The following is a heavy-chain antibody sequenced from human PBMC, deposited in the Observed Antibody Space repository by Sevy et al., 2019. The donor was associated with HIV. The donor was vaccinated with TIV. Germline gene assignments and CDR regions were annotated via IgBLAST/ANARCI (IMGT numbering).Heavy chain of an antibody. Sequence: GGSLRLSCAASGFTLSSFWMTGVRQAPGKGLEWVANIKEDRSDKNYLDSVKGRFTISRDNAKNSLYLQMNSLRAEDTAEYYCARDKNHYDRSVYYDAFDIWGQGTMVTVSS. CDR1: GFTLSSFW. V-gene: IGHV3-7*03. D-gene: IGHD3-22*01. J-gene: IGHJ3*02. CDR2: IKEDRSDK. CDR3: ARDKNHYDRSVYYDAFDI.